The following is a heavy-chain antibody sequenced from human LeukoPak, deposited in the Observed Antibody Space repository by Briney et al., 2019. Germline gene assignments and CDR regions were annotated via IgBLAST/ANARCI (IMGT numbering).Heavy chain of an antibody. D-gene: IGHD3-10*01. V-gene: IGHV3-23*01. CDR2: ISGSGGST. CDR3: ARHMVRGVLRRNNWFDP. J-gene: IGHJ5*02. Sequence: GGSLRLSCAASGFTFSSYAMSWVRQAPGKGLEWVSAISGSGGSTYYADSVKGRFTISRDNSKNTLYLQMNSLRAEDTAVYYCARHMVRGVLRRNNWFDPWGQGTLVTVSS. CDR1: GFTFSSYA.